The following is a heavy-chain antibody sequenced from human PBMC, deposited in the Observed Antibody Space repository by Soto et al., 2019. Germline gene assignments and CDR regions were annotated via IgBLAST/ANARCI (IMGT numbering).Heavy chain of an antibody. J-gene: IGHJ4*02. CDR2: IYYSGST. D-gene: IGHD3-16*02. CDR3: ARAPTVMITFGGVIAMPYFDY. Sequence: NPGKGLEWIGYIYYSGSTYYNPSLKSRVTISVDTSKNQFSLKLSSVTAADTAVYYCARAPTVMITFGGVIAMPYFDYSGQRTLVTVSS. V-gene: IGHV4-31*02.